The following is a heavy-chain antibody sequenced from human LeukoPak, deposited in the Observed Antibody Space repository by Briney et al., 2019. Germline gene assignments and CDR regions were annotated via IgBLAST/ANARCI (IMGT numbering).Heavy chain of an antibody. CDR3: ARGIFSSGWASDY. Sequence: GESLKISCKGSGYSFTSYWIGWVRQMPGKGLEWMGIIYPGDSDTRYSPSFQGQVTVSADKSISTAYLQWSSLKASDTAMYYCARGIFSSGWASDYWGQGTLVTVSS. D-gene: IGHD6-19*01. CDR2: IYPGDSDT. J-gene: IGHJ4*02. CDR1: GYSFTSYW. V-gene: IGHV5-51*01.